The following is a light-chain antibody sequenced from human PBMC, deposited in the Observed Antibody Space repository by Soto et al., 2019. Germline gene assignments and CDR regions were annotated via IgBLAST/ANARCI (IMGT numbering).Light chain of an antibody. V-gene: IGLV2-14*01. CDR2: DVS. CDR3: SSYTSSSTSYV. CDR1: SSDVGGYNY. Sequence: QSVLAQPASVSGSPGQSITISCTGTSSDVGGYNYVSWYQQHPGKAPKLMIYDVSNRPSGVSNRFSGSKSGNTASLTISGLQAEDEADYYCSSYTSSSTSYVCGTGTKVTV. J-gene: IGLJ1*01.